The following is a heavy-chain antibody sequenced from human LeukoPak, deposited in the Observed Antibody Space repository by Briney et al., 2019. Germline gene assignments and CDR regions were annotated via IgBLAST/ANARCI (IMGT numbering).Heavy chain of an antibody. CDR2: ISSSGGKV. CDR1: EFIFSTYA. D-gene: IGHD3-22*01. V-gene: IGHV3-23*01. J-gene: IGHJ4*02. Sequence: SGGSLRLSCAASEFIFSTYAMSWVRQAPGKGLEWVSAISSSGGKVYYADSVKGRFTISRDNSNNTMFLQMNSLGAEDTAVYFCAARSGYYGPFDFWGQGNLVAVSS. CDR3: AARSGYYGPFDF.